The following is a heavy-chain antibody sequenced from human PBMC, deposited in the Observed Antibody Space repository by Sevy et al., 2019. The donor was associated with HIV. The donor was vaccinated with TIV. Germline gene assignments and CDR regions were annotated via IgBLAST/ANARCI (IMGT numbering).Heavy chain of an antibody. CDR2: IKEDGSGR. J-gene: IGHJ4*02. Sequence: GGSLRLSCAASGFTFGSYWMTWVRQAPGKGLEWVANIKEDGSGRFYVDSVRGRFTGSRDNAKKTLYRQMNNLRGEDTALDYCARLYSSSSGRGLDNWGQGALVTVSS. D-gene: IGHD6-6*01. CDR3: ARLYSSSSGRGLDN. CDR1: GFTFGSYW. V-gene: IGHV3-7*01.